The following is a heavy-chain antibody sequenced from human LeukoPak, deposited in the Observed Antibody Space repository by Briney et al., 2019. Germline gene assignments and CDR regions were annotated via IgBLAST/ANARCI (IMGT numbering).Heavy chain of an antibody. Sequence: PSETLSLTCAVYVGTFSGHYWSWIRQAPGKGREWIGEIDHAGKSNYKTALKRRVTMAVDTSKNKFSLSLESVTAADTAIYYCARASHQGETYFIAFDSWGRGIPVTVSS. CDR2: IDHAGKS. CDR3: ARASHQGETYFIAFDS. D-gene: IGHD1-26*01. CDR1: VGTFSGHY. J-gene: IGHJ3*02. V-gene: IGHV4-34*01.